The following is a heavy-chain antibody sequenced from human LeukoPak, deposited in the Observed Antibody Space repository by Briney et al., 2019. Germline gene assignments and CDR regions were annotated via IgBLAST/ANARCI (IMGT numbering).Heavy chain of an antibody. CDR3: ARVSSVAGIVDV. CDR1: GFTFSSYA. Sequence: PGGSLRLSCAASGFTFSSYAMSWVRQAPGKGLEWVSAISGSGGSTYYADSVKGRFTISRDNSKNTLYLQMNSLRAEDTAVYYCARVSSVAGIVDVWGQGTTVTVSS. D-gene: IGHD6-19*01. J-gene: IGHJ6*02. V-gene: IGHV3-23*01. CDR2: ISGSGGST.